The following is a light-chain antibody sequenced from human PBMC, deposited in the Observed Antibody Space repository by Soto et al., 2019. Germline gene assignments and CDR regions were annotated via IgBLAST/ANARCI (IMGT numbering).Light chain of an antibody. V-gene: IGLV2-8*01. CDR2: EVS. CDR3: SSFAGNNNLV. CDR1: SSDVGGYNY. Sequence: QSALTQPPSASGSPGQSVTISCTGTSSDVGGYNYVSWYQQHPGKAPKLMISEVSKRHSGVPDRLYGSKSGNTASLTVSGLQAEDETDYYCSSFAGNNNLVFGGGTKVTVL. J-gene: IGLJ2*01.